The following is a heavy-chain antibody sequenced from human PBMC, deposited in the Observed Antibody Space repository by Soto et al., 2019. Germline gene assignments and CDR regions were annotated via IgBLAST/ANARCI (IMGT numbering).Heavy chain of an antibody. CDR1: GFTFTAYW. CDR3: ARVGQGRWHFDS. CDR2: INRDGTTT. Sequence: GGSLRLSCAASGFTFTAYWMHWVRQAPGKGLEWVSRINRDGTTTSYADSMQGRFTISRDNAKNTLSLQMNSLRAEDTAVYYCARVGQGRWHFDSWGQGTLVTVSS. D-gene: IGHD2-15*01. J-gene: IGHJ4*02. V-gene: IGHV3-74*01.